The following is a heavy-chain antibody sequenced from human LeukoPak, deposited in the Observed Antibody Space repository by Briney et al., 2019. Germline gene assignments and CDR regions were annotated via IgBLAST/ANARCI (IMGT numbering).Heavy chain of an antibody. V-gene: IGHV4-34*01. D-gene: IGHD3-22*01. CDR2: INHSGST. CDR3: ARGLKYYDSSGLFDY. CDR1: GGSFSGYY. Sequence: PSETLSLTCAVYGGSFSGYYWSWIRQPPGKGLEWIGEINHSGSTNYNPSLKSRVTISVDTSKNQFSLKLSSVTAADTAVYYCARGLKYYDSSGLFDYWGQGTLVTVSS. J-gene: IGHJ4*02.